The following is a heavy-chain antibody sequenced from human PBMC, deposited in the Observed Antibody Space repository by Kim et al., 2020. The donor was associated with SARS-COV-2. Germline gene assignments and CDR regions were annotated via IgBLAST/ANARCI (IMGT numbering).Heavy chain of an antibody. J-gene: IGHJ3*02. D-gene: IGHD3-22*01. CDR3: AAPSNYYDSSGYYLNYDGFDI. V-gene: IGHV1-58*01. CDR2: IVVGSGNT. CDR1: GITFTSSA. Sequence: SVKVSCKASGITFTSSAVQWVRQARGQRLEWIGWIVVGSGNTNYAQKFQERVTITRDMSTSTAYMELSSLRSEDTAVYYCAAPSNYYDSSGYYLNYDGFDIWGQGTMVTVSS.